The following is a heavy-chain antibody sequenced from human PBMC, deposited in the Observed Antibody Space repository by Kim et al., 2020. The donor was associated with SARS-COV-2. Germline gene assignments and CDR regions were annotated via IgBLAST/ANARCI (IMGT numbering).Heavy chain of an antibody. V-gene: IGHV3-11*05. J-gene: IGHJ6*02. CDR2: ISSSSSYT. CDR1: GFTFSDYY. CDR3: ARDDYGEDYGMDV. D-gene: IGHD4-17*01. Sequence: GGSLRLSCAASGFTFSDYYMSWIRQAPGKGLEWVSYISSSSSYTNYADSVKGRFTISRDNAKNSLYLQMNSLRAEDTAVYYCARDDYGEDYGMDVWGQGTTVPVSS.